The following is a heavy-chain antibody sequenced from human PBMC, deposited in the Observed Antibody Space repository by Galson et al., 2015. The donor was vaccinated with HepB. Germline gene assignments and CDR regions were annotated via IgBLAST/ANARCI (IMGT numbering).Heavy chain of an antibody. J-gene: IGHJ4*02. CDR2: IWYDGTQT. CDR3: AREDPHVAVAVLDQ. V-gene: IGHV3-33*01. CDR1: GLTFSRHG. D-gene: IGHD3-10*02. Sequence: SLRLSCAASGLTFSRHGMHWVRQAPGKGLEWLAGIWYDGTQTSHADSVKGRFTISRDNTNNTLFLQLKGVRVGDTAIYYCAREDPHVAVAVLDQWGQGTLVAVPS.